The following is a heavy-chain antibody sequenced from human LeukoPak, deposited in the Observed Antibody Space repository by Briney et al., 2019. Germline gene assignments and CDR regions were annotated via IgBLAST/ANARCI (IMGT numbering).Heavy chain of an antibody. V-gene: IGHV1-8*01. Sequence: VASVKVSCKASGYTFTSYDINWVRQATGQGLEWMGWMNPNSGNTGYAQKFQGRVTMTRNTSISTAYMELSSLRSEDTAVYYCARGGGYSGYGPNRKLGVWSDHYYYMDVWGKGTTVTISS. D-gene: IGHD5-12*01. CDR1: GYTFTSYD. CDR2: MNPNSGNT. J-gene: IGHJ6*03. CDR3: ARGGGYSGYGPNRKLGVWSDHYYYMDV.